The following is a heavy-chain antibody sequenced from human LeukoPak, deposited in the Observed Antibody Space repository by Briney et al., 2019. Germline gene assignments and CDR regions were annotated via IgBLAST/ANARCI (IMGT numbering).Heavy chain of an antibody. CDR3: ARGRSDILTGSPGDFDY. J-gene: IGHJ4*02. CDR2: INPNSGGT. CDR1: GYTFTCYY. V-gene: IGHV1-2*04. Sequence: GASVKVSCKASGYTFTCYYMHWVRQAPGQGLEWRGWINPNSGGTNYAQKFQGWGTMTREKSISKEYMELSRLRSDDTAVYYCARGRSDILTGSPGDFDYWGQGTLVTVSS. D-gene: IGHD3-9*01.